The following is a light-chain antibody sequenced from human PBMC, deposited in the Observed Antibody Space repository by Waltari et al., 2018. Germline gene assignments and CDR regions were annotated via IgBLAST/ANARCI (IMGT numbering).Light chain of an antibody. J-gene: IGKJ1*01. CDR2: SAS. V-gene: IGKV1-12*01. CDR3: QQGNSFPPT. CDR1: QDISSW. Sequence: DIQMTQSPSSLSASVGERVTITCRASQDISSWLAWYQQKPGKAPKLLIYSASALQSGVPSRFSGSGSGTDFTLIINSLQPEDFATYYCQQGNSFPPTFGQGTKVEIK.